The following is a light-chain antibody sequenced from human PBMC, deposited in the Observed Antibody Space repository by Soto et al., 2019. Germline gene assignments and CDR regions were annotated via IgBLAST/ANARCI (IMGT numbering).Light chain of an antibody. CDR2: DVS. CDR1: QSVSSTY. Sequence: EIVLTQSPGTLSLSPGERATLSCRASQSVSSTYLAWYQQKPGQAPRLLMYDVSNRATGIPDRCSGSGSGTDFTLTISRLEPEDFAVYYCQEYGNSRTFGQGTKVEIK. J-gene: IGKJ1*01. CDR3: QEYGNSRT. V-gene: IGKV3-20*01.